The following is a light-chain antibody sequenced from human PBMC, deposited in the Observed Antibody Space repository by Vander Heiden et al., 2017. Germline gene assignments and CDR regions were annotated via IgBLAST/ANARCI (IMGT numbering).Light chain of an antibody. Sequence: SVLTQPPSVSGAPGQRVTISCTGNSPNIGAGYDVHWYQQLPGTAPKLLIYGNSNRPSGVPDRFSGSKSGTSASLAITGLQAEDEADYYCQSYDSSLSGWVFGGGTKLTVL. J-gene: IGLJ3*02. CDR1: SPNIGAGYD. V-gene: IGLV1-40*01. CDR2: GNS. CDR3: QSYDSSLSGWV.